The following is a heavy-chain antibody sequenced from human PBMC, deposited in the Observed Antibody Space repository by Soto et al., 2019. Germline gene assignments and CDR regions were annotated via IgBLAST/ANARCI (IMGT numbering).Heavy chain of an antibody. CDR1: TFPFSTYW. CDR3: AGGNALDV. V-gene: IGHV3-7*01. Sequence: GGSLRLSCAASTFPFSTYWMTWVRQAPGKWLEWVANIHRDEIEKYYMDSVKGRFTISRDNAKNSLYLQMTSLRAEDTAVYYCAGGNALDVWGQGXTVTVYS. J-gene: IGHJ6*02. CDR2: IHRDEIEK.